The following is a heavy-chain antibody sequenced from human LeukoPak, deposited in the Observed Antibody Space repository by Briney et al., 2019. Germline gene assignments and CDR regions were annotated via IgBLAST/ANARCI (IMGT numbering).Heavy chain of an antibody. D-gene: IGHD3-10*01. V-gene: IGHV1-2*02. J-gene: IGHJ4*02. CDR3: ARDKFGELFSFDY. CDR2: INPNSGGT. Sequence: GASVKVSCKASGYTFTGYYMHWARQAPGQGLEWMGWINPNSGGTNYAQKFQGRVTMTRDTSISTAYMELSRLRSDDTAVYYCARDKFGELFSFDYWGQGTLVTVSS. CDR1: GYTFTGYY.